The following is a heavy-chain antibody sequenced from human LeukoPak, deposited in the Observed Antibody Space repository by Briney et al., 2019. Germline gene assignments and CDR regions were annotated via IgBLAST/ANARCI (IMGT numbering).Heavy chain of an antibody. D-gene: IGHD5-18*01. CDR1: GDSISSARNY. CDR2: VYSSGST. Sequence: PSETLSLTCSVSGDSISSARNYWGWIRQPPGKGLEWLASVYSSGSTHSNPSLTSRVSISIDMSKNQFSLKLYSVTASDAAIYYCARHLSGTAMAHYFDFWGQGTLVTVSS. CDR3: ARHLSGTAMAHYFDF. J-gene: IGHJ4*02. V-gene: IGHV4-39*01.